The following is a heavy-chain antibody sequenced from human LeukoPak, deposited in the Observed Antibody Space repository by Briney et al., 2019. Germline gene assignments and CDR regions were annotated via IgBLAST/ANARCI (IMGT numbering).Heavy chain of an antibody. Sequence: SETLSLTCSVSDGSINTISDYWGWVRQPPVKGLEWLGSGYYSGITYYNPSRKSRVTISVDTSKNKFSMKLSSLTDADTAVYYCARVRAVILGVFDYWGQGTLVTVSS. CDR1: DGSINTISDY. J-gene: IGHJ4*02. CDR3: ARVRAVILGVFDY. D-gene: IGHD3-10*01. V-gene: IGHV4-39*01. CDR2: GYYSGIT.